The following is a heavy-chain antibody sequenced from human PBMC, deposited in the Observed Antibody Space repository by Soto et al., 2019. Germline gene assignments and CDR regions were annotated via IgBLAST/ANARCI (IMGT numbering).Heavy chain of an antibody. V-gene: IGHV3-30*18. CDR1: GFSFITYV. Sequence: LRLSCIDSGFSFITYVMDWVRQAPGNVLEWVARILYDGSKEFYADSVKGRFIISRDNSKNTLFLQMDSLRVEDTAVYYCVKGLELMAENWGQGTPVTVSS. CDR2: ILYDGSKE. J-gene: IGHJ4*02. CDR3: VKGLELMAEN. D-gene: IGHD1-26*01.